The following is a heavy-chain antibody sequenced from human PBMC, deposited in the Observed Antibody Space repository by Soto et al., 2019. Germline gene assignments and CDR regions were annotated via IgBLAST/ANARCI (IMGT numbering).Heavy chain of an antibody. J-gene: IGHJ5*01. D-gene: IGHD3-16*01. V-gene: IGHV4-39*01. Sequence: PSETLSLTCTVSGVSIHNSHYFWAWIRQPPGKGLQCIASVYHNGGAHYNSSLKSRVTISVDTANNQVSLRMRSLTAADTAFYYCGRVVQGANRHTDRDSWGQGIRVTVSS. CDR3: GRVVQGANRHTDRDS. CDR1: GVSIHNSHYF. CDR2: VYHNGGA.